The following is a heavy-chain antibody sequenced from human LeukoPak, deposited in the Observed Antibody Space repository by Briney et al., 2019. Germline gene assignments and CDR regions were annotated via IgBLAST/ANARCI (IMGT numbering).Heavy chain of an antibody. CDR2: MYYSGST. Sequence: SEALSLTCTVSGDSISSYCWSWIRQPPGRGLEWIGYMYYSGSTNYNPSLKSRVTISMGTSKDQFSPKLSSVTAADTAVYYCARVRYSSSGKYYFDYWGQGTLVTVSS. J-gene: IGHJ4*02. CDR1: GDSISSYC. CDR3: ARVRYSSSGKYYFDY. D-gene: IGHD6-13*01. V-gene: IGHV4-59*01.